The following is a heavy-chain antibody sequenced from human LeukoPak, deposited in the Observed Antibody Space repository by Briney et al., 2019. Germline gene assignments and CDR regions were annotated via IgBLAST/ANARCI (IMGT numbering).Heavy chain of an antibody. V-gene: IGHV3-23*01. CDR1: GFTFSSYA. CDR2: ISGSASTT. J-gene: IGHJ4*02. Sequence: GGSLRLSCAASGFTFSSYALSWVRQAPGKGLEWVSGISGSASTTYDADSVKGRFTISRDNSKNTLYLQMNSLRAEDTAVYYCTRGDPDWGQGTLVTVSS. CDR3: TRGDPD.